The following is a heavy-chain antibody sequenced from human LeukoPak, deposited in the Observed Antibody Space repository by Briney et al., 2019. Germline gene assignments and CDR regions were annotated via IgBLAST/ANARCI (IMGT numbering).Heavy chain of an antibody. CDR2: ISWNSGCI. D-gene: IGHD3-10*01. CDR1: GFTFDDYA. Sequence: LSGRSLRLSCAASGFTFDDYAMHWVRQAPGKGLEWVSGISWNSGCIGYADSVKGRFTISRDNAKNSLYLQMNSLRAEDTALYYCARESHYGSGSYYYYYYYMDVWGKGTTVTVSS. CDR3: ARESHYGSGSYYYYYYYMDV. V-gene: IGHV3-9*01. J-gene: IGHJ6*03.